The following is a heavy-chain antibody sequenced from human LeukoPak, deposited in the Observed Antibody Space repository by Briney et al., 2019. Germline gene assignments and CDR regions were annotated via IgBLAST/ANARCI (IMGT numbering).Heavy chain of an antibody. CDR2: IRQDASER. J-gene: IGHJ4*01. Sequence: GGSVRLSCAASGFIFSDYWMSWVRQPRGKGLEWVANIRQDASERYYGDSVKGRFAISRDNTKKSLYLQMNSLRAEDTAVYYCVRDKGFLRWKYLTPEYWGHGTLVTVSS. D-gene: IGHD3-9*01. V-gene: IGHV3-7*01. CDR3: VRDKGFLRWKYLTPEY. CDR1: GFIFSDYW.